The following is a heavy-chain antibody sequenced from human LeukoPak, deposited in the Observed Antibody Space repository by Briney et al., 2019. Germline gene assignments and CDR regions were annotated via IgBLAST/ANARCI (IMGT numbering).Heavy chain of an antibody. CDR1: GGSISSSSYY. Sequence: SETLSLTCTVSGGSISSSSYYWGWIRQPPGKGLEWIGYIYHSGSTYYNPSLKSRVTISVDRSKNQFSLKLSSVTAADTAVYYCARDDGSYYFDYWGQGTLVTVSS. CDR2: IYHSGST. CDR3: ARDDGSYYFDY. J-gene: IGHJ4*02. V-gene: IGHV4-39*07. D-gene: IGHD3-10*01.